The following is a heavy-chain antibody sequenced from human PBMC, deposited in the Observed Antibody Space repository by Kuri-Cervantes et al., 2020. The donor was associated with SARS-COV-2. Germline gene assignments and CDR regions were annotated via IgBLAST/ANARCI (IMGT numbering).Heavy chain of an antibody. CDR3: ARVRNDAFDI. Sequence: GESLKISCVASGSTVSRDYLTWVRQAPGKGLEWVSYISSSGSTIYYADSVKGRFTISRDNAKNSLYLQMNSLRAEDTAVYYCARVRNDAFDIWGQGTMVTVSS. V-gene: IGHV3-11*01. CDR1: GSTVSRDY. J-gene: IGHJ3*02. CDR2: ISSSGSTI.